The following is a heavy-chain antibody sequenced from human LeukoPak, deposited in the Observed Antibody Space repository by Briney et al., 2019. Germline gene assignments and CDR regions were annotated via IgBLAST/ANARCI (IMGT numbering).Heavy chain of an antibody. CDR3: ARHSYGDYVGWGAFDV. CDR1: GFTFSIYW. D-gene: IGHD4-17*01. Sequence: GGSLSLSCAASGFTFSIYWMTWVRQAPGRGLGWVANIKEDGSEKYYVDSVKGRFTISRDNAKNSLFLQMNSLRAEDTAVYYCARHSYGDYVGWGAFDVWGQGTVVTVSS. J-gene: IGHJ3*01. CDR2: IKEDGSEK. V-gene: IGHV3-7*01.